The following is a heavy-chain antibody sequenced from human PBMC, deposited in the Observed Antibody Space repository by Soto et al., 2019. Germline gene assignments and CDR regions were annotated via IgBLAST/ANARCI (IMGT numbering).Heavy chain of an antibody. Sequence: SETLSLTCAVYGGSFSGYYWSWIRQPPGKGLEWIGEINHSGSTNYNPSLKSRVTISVDTSKNQFSLKLSSVTAADTAVYYCARERYDSSGPGRHDYWGQGTLVTSPQ. CDR3: ARERYDSSGPGRHDY. CDR2: INHSGST. J-gene: IGHJ4*02. V-gene: IGHV4-34*01. D-gene: IGHD3-22*01. CDR1: GGSFSGYY.